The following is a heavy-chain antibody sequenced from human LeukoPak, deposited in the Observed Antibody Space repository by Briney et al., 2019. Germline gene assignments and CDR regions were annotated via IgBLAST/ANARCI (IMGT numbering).Heavy chain of an antibody. J-gene: IGHJ4*02. D-gene: IGHD3-22*01. CDR1: GYTFTGYY. Sequence: GASVKVSCKASGYTFTGYYMHWVRQAPGQGLEWMGWINPNSGGTNYAQKFQGRVTMTRDTSISTAYMELSRLRSDDTAVYYCARDRNPLKTYYYDSSGPKYYFDYWGQGTLVTVSS. CDR3: ARDRNPLKTYYYDSSGPKYYFDY. CDR2: INPNSGGT. V-gene: IGHV1-2*02.